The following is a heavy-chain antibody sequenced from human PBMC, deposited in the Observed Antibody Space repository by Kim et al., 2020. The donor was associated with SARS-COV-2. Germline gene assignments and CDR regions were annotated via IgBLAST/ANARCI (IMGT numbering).Heavy chain of an antibody. D-gene: IGHD2-2*01. J-gene: IGHJ6*02. Sequence: SVKVSCKASGGTFSSYAISWVRQAPGQGLEWMGGIIPIFGTANYAQKFQGRVTITADESTSTAYMELSSLRSEDTAVYYCARVPFPMAYCSSTSFPYYYYGMDVWGQGTTVTVSS. V-gene: IGHV1-69*13. CDR3: ARVPFPMAYCSSTSFPYYYYGMDV. CDR2: IIPIFGTA. CDR1: GGTFSSYA.